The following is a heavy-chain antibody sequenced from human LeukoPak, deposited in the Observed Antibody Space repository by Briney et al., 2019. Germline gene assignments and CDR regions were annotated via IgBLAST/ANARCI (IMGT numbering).Heavy chain of an antibody. CDR1: GYSFTSNY. J-gene: IGHJ4*02. D-gene: IGHD3-9*01. Sequence: ASVKVSCKASGYSFTSNYIHWVRQAPGQGLEWMGMIYPRDGSTSYAQKFQGRVTITADESTSTAYMELSSLRSEDTAVYYCARLSSNYDILTGTHSNYFDYWGQGTLVTVSS. CDR2: IYPRDGST. V-gene: IGHV1-46*01. CDR3: ARLSSNYDILTGTHSNYFDY.